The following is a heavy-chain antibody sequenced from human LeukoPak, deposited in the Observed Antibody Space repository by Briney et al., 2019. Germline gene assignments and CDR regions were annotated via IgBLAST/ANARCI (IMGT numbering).Heavy chain of an antibody. CDR2: ISGSAITT. D-gene: IGHD4/OR15-4a*01. CDR1: GFNFITRA. CDR3: AKGVMTMVITYFDH. J-gene: IGHJ4*01. Sequence: PGGSLRPSCAASGFNFITRAMTWVRQTPGKGLEWVASISGSAITTHYAESVKGRFTISRDNSKNTPFLQMNNLRADDTAVYYCAKGVMTMVITYFDHWGHGTLVAVSS. V-gene: IGHV3-23*01.